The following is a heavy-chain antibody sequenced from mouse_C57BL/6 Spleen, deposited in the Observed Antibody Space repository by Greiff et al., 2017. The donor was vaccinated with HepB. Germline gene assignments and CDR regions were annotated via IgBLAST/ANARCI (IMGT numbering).Heavy chain of an antibody. CDR1: GYTFTSYW. CDR3: ARVITTVVASYYFDY. CDR2: IHPNSGST. V-gene: IGHV1-64*01. J-gene: IGHJ2*01. Sequence: VQLQQPGAELVKPGASVKLSCKASGYTFTSYWMHWVKQRPGQGLEWIGMIHPNSGSTNYNEKFKSKATLTVDKSSSTAYMQLSSLTSEDSAVYYCARVITTVVASYYFDYWGQGTTLTVSS. D-gene: IGHD1-1*01.